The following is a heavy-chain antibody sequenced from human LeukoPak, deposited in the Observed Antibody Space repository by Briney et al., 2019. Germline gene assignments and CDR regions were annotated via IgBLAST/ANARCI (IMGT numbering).Heavy chain of an antibody. D-gene: IGHD3-16*01. CDR1: GGSITSSNYY. CDR3: ARASLGAFDI. V-gene: IGHV4-39*01. Sequence: SETLSLTCTVSGGSITSSNYYWGWIRQPPGKGLEWIGSISSSGSAFYNPPLKSRVTILRDTSKNQFSLKVNSVTAADTAVYYCARASLGAFDIWGQGTKVTVS. J-gene: IGHJ3*02. CDR2: ISSSGSA.